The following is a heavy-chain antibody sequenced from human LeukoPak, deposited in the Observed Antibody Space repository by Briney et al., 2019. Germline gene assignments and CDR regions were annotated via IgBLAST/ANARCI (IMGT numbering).Heavy chain of an antibody. V-gene: IGHV4-34*01. D-gene: IGHD3-9*01. Sequence: SETLSLTCGVYGGSFSGYYWSWIRQPPGKGLEWIGEINQSGSTNYNPSLKSRVTISVDTSKNQFSLNLSSVTAADTAVYYCARPHSTFFDQDAAYYFDYWGQGTLVTVSS. CDR3: ARPHSTFFDQDAAYYFDY. CDR1: GGSFSGYY. J-gene: IGHJ4*02. CDR2: INQSGST.